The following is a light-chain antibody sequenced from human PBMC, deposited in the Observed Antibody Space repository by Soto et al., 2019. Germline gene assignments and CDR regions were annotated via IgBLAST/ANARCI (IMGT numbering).Light chain of an antibody. V-gene: IGKV3-15*01. CDR3: QQYDNWIT. Sequence: EIVMTQSPATLSVSAGERATLSCRASQGISINLAWYQQKPGQAPRLLIYGASTRATGIPARFSGSGSGTEFTLTISSLQSEDFALYYCQQYDNWITFGQGTRLDI. J-gene: IGKJ5*01. CDR2: GAS. CDR1: QGISIN.